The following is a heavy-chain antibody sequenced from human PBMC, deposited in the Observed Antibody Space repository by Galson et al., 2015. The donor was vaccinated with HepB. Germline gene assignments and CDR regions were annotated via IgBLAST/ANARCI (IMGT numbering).Heavy chain of an antibody. CDR1: GYTFSTYS. CDR3: AREGWFDP. Sequence: SVKVSCKASGYTFSTYSITWVRQAPGQGLEWMGWINPNSGGTNYAQKFQGRVTMTRDTSISTAYMEVSRLRSDDTAVYYCAREGWFDPWGQGTLVTVSS. CDR2: INPNSGGT. V-gene: IGHV1-2*02. J-gene: IGHJ5*02.